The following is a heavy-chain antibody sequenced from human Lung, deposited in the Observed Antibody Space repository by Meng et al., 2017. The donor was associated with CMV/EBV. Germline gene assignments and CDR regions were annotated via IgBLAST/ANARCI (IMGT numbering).Heavy chain of an antibody. D-gene: IGHD3-10*01. V-gene: IGHV4-31*03. J-gene: IGHJ5*02. CDR1: GGAISSGGYY. CDR2: IHSSGST. Sequence: VQVQESGPGLVKPSQTLSLNCTVSGGAISSGGYYWSWIRQHPGKGLEWIGYIHSSGSTYYNPSLRSRLTISVDTSKNQFSLKLSSVTAADTAVYYCARASYGSGSPLGESWFDPWGQGTLVTVSS. CDR3: ARASYGSGSPLGESWFDP.